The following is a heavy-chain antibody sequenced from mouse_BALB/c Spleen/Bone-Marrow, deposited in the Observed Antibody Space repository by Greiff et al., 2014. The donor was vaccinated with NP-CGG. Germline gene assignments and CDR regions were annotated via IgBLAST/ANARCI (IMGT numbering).Heavy chain of an antibody. CDR2: IDPANGNT. D-gene: IGHD1-1*01. CDR1: GFNIKDTY. V-gene: IGHV14-3*02. J-gene: IGHJ3*01. CDR3: ARYYYGSSLFAY. Sequence: VPLKESGAELVKPGGPVKLSCTASGFNIKDTYMYWGEQRPEQGLEGVGRIDPANGNTKYDPKFQDKATITADTSSNTAYLQLSSLTSEDTAVYYCARYYYGSSLFAYWGQGTLVTVSA.